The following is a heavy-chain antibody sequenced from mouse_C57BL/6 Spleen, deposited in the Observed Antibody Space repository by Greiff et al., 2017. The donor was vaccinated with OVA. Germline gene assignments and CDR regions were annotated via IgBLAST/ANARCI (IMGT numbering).Heavy chain of an antibody. D-gene: IGHD2-5*01. CDR3: ARKSNYSSYWYFDV. V-gene: IGHV1-50*01. CDR1: GYTFTSYW. J-gene: IGHJ1*03. CDR2: IDPSDSYT. Sequence: VQLQQPGAELVKPGASVKLSCKASGYTFTSYWMQWVKQRPGQGLEWIGEIDPSDSYTNYNQKFKGKATLTVEPSSSTAYMQRSSLTSEDSAVYYCARKSNYSSYWYFDVWGTGTTVTVSS.